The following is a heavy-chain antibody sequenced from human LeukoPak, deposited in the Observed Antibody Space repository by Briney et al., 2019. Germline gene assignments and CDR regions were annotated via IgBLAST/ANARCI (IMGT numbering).Heavy chain of an antibody. V-gene: IGHV4-59*11. CDR2: IYFSGRT. Sequence: SETLSLTCTVSGGSISSHYWSWIRQRPGKGLEWIGYIYFSGRTNYNPSLKSRVTISVDTSKNQFSLKLSSVTAADTAVYYCARDRLAVAGLYWYFDLWGRGTLVTVSS. CDR1: GGSISSHY. CDR3: ARDRLAVAGLYWYFDL. J-gene: IGHJ2*01. D-gene: IGHD6-19*01.